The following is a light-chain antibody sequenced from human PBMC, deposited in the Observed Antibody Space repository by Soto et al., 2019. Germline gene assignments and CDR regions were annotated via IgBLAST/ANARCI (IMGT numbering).Light chain of an antibody. Sequence: DIQMTQSASSLSASVGDRVTLTCRTSQDISSFLAWFQQKPGKAPKSLISAASNLQTGVPSRFSGSGFGAEFTLTISSLQPEDFATYYCQQYNSYPLTFGGGTKVEIK. CDR2: AAS. CDR1: QDISSF. J-gene: IGKJ4*01. V-gene: IGKV1-16*01. CDR3: QQYNSYPLT.